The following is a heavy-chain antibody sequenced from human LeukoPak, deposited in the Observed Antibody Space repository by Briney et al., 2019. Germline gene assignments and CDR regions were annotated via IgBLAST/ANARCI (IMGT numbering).Heavy chain of an antibody. J-gene: IGHJ3*02. CDR2: ISSSSSYI. D-gene: IGHD3-3*01. Sequence: GGSLRLSCAASGFTFSTYTMTWVRQAPGKGLEWVSYISSSSSYIYYADSVKGRFTISRDNAENSLYLQMNSLRAEDTAVYHCARIGSGNDAFDIWGQGTMVTVSS. CDR1: GFTFSTYT. V-gene: IGHV3-21*01. CDR3: ARIGSGNDAFDI.